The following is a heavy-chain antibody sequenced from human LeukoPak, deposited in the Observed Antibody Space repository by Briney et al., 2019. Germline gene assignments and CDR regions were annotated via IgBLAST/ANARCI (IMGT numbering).Heavy chain of an antibody. CDR3: AKGSGSSCYSPRDY. D-gene: IGHD2-15*01. CDR2: ICANDGNT. J-gene: IGHJ4*02. V-gene: IGHV3-23*01. CDR1: GLTFRNYA. Sequence: GGSLRLSCAASGLTFRNYAMSWVRQAPGKGLEWVSVICANDGNTYYADAVKGRFTISRDNSKDTLYLQMDSLRAEDTAVYYCAKGSGSSCYSPRDYWGQGILVTVSS.